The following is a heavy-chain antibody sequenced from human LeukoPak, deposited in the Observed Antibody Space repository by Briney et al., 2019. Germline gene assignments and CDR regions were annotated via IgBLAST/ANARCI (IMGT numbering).Heavy chain of an antibody. J-gene: IGHJ4*02. CDR3: TRFKSTVTTLFDY. CDR1: GFSFGDYA. CDR2: IRSKTYDGTT. Sequence: GGSLRLSCTASGFSFGDYAMSWFRQAPGKGLEWVGFIRSKTYDGTTQYAASVKGRFTISRDDSKSIAYLQMNSLKTGDTAVYYCTRFKSTVTTLFDYWGQGTLVTVSS. D-gene: IGHD4-17*01. V-gene: IGHV3-49*03.